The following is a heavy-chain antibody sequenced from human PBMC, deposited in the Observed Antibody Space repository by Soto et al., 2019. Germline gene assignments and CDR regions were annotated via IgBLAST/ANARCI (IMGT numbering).Heavy chain of an antibody. CDR1: GFTFSNYG. CDR3: AKDKNKRWLRPSPAFDV. CDR2: ISHDGSNK. Sequence: QVQLVESGGGVVQPGRSLRLSCAASGFTFSNYGMHWVRRAPGKGLEWVTIISHDGSNKDYADSVKGRFTVSRDNSKNTLYMQMNSLSADDTAVYYCAKDKNKRWLRPSPAFDVWGHGTRVTVSS. D-gene: IGHD5-12*01. J-gene: IGHJ3*01. V-gene: IGHV3-30*18.